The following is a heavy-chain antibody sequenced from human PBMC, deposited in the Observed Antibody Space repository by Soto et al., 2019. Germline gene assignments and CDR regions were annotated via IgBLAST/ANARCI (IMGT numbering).Heavy chain of an antibody. CDR1: GGTFSSYA. D-gene: IGHD2-2*02. Sequence: QVQLVQSGAEVKKPGSSVKVSCKASGGTFSSYAISWVRQAPGQGLEWMGGIIPNFGTANYAQKLQRRVTITADESTSTAYRELSSLRSEDTAVYYCASSGYCSSTSCYTGGFDYWGQGTLVTVSS. CDR3: ASSGYCSSTSCYTGGFDY. J-gene: IGHJ4*02. V-gene: IGHV1-69*01. CDR2: IIPNFGTA.